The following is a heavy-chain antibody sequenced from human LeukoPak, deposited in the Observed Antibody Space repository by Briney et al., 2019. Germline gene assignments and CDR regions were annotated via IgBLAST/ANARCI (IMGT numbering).Heavy chain of an antibody. CDR2: IKTTGLTT. CDR1: GFDFSDYY. CDR3: ARAGQLRYMDV. Sequence: GGSLRLFCAASGFDFSDYYMSWIRQAPGKGLEWISNIKTTGLTTYYADSVKGRFTISRDNAKNSLFLQMNSLRADDTAIYYCARAGQLRYMDVWGKGTAVTVSS. V-gene: IGHV3-11*04. J-gene: IGHJ6*03.